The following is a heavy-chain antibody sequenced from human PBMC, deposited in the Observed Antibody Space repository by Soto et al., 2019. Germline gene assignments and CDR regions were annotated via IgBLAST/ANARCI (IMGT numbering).Heavy chain of an antibody. D-gene: IGHD2-8*01. Sequence: ASVNVSCKASGYTFTSYGISWVRQAPGQGLEWMGWISAYNGNTNYAQKLQGRVTMTTDTSTSTAYMELRSLRSDDTAVYYCARSGLYCTNGVCPFDPWGQGTLVTVSS. J-gene: IGHJ5*02. CDR1: GYTFTSYG. CDR3: ARSGLYCTNGVCPFDP. CDR2: ISAYNGNT. V-gene: IGHV1-18*04.